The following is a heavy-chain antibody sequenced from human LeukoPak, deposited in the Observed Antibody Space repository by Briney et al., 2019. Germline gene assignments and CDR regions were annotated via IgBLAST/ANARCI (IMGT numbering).Heavy chain of an antibody. J-gene: IGHJ5*02. Sequence: SETLSLTCAVSGGSISSGGYSWSWIRQPPGKGLEWIGYIYHSGSTYYNPSLKSRATISVDRSKNQFSLKLSSVTAADTAVYYCARVGCSGGSCYSGWFDPWGQGTLVTVSS. V-gene: IGHV4-30-2*01. CDR3: ARVGCSGGSCYSGWFDP. CDR1: GGSISSGGYS. CDR2: IYHSGST. D-gene: IGHD2-15*01.